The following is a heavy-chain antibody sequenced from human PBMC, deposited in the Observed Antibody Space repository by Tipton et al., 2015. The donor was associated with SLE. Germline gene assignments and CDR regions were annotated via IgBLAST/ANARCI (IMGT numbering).Heavy chain of an antibody. CDR3: ARVGDNNYDV. V-gene: IGHV4-39*01. CDR2: VYYSGST. D-gene: IGHD4-11*01. Sequence: GLVKPSETLSLSCTVSGGSVSSTSLFWGWIRQPPGRGPEWIGSVYYSGSTYYTPSLKSRVAMSVDTSKNQFSLKLSSVTAADTALYYCARVGDNNYDVWGQGTTVTVSS. CDR1: GGSVSSTSLF. J-gene: IGHJ6*02.